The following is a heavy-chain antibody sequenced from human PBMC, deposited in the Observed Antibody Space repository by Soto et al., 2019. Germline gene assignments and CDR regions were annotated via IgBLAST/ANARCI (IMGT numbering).Heavy chain of an antibody. Sequence: QVQLQQSGPGLVKPSQTLSLTCVISGDSVSSNSAAWNWIRQSPSRGLEWLGRTYYRSKWYNDYAVSVKSRITINPDTTKNQFSLQLNSVTPEDTAVYYCARAGDGYNFWKEYYYGMDVWGQGTTVTVSS. D-gene: IGHD5-12*01. CDR2: TYYRSKWYN. V-gene: IGHV6-1*01. J-gene: IGHJ6*02. CDR3: ARAGDGYNFWKEYYYGMDV. CDR1: GDSVSSNSAA.